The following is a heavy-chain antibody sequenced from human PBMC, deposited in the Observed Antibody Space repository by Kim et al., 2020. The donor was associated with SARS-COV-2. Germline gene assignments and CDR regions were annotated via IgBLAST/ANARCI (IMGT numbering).Heavy chain of an antibody. Sequence: ASVKVSCKASGYTFTGYYMHWVRQAPGQGLEWMGRINPNSGGTNYAQKFQGRVTMTRDTSISTAYMELSRLRSDDTAVYYCAREMIVVVAIHAFDIWGQGTMVTVSS. D-gene: IGHD3-22*01. CDR1: GYTFTGYY. V-gene: IGHV1-2*06. J-gene: IGHJ3*02. CDR3: AREMIVVVAIHAFDI. CDR2: INPNSGGT.